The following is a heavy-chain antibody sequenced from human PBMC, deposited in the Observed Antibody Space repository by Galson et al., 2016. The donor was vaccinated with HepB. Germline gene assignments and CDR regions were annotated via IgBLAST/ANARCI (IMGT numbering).Heavy chain of an antibody. CDR3: ARQYRGGPSDF. D-gene: IGHD5-12*01. Sequence: SETLSLTCAVPGGSVSSHNWWSWVRQPTGKGLEWIGQIFHSGRVNYNPSLASRVTILVDTSNNQFSLGLTSVTAADTALYYCARQYRGGPSDFWGQGTLVTVSS. CDR2: IFHSGRV. CDR1: GGSVSSHNW. V-gene: IGHV4-4*02. J-gene: IGHJ4*02.